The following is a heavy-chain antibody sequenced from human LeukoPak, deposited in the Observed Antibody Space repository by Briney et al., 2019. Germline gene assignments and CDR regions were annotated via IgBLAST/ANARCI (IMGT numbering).Heavy chain of an antibody. D-gene: IGHD2-15*01. CDR2: ISYDGSNK. CDR1: RFTFSSYA. V-gene: IGHV3-30-3*01. Sequence: PGGSLRLSCAASRFTFSSYAMSWVRQAPGKGLEWVAVISYDGSNKYYADSVKGRFTISRDNSKNTLYLQMNSLRAEDTAVYYCARDLDEDPYDWFDPWGQGTLVTVSS. J-gene: IGHJ5*02. CDR3: ARDLDEDPYDWFDP.